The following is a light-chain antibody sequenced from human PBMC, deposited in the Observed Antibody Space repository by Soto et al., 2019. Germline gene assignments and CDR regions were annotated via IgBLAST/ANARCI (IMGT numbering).Light chain of an antibody. V-gene: IGLV2-11*01. CDR1: SSDIGSYNY. CDR3: CSYAGSYTFSV. Sequence: QSVLTQPRSVSGAPGQSVTISCTGTSSDIGSYNYVSWYQQHPGKAPKLMIYDVTKRPSGVPDRFSGSKSGNTASLTISGLQAEDEADYYCCSYAGSYTFSVFGTGTKVTV. J-gene: IGLJ1*01. CDR2: DVT.